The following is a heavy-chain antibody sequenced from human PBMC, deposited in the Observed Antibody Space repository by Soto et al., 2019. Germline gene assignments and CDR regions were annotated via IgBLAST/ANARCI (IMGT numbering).Heavy chain of an antibody. CDR3: ARDFSVVRGVIITYYYYGMDV. V-gene: IGHV3-30-3*01. J-gene: IGHJ6*02. CDR2: ISYDGSNK. Sequence: GGSLRLSCAASGFTFSSYAMHWVRQAPGKGLEWVAVISYDGSNKYYADSVKGRFTISRDNSKNTLYLQMNSLRAEDTAVYYCARDFSVVRGVIITYYYYGMDVWGQGTTVTVSS. CDR1: GFTFSSYA. D-gene: IGHD3-10*01.